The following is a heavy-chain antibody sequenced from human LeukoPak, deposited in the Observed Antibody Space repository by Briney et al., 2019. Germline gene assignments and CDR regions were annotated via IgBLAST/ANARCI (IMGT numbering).Heavy chain of an antibody. D-gene: IGHD6-19*01. Sequence: EASVKVSCKASGYTFTSYYMHWVRQAPGQGLEWMGIINPSGGSTSYAQKFQGRVTMTRDTSTSTVYMELSSLRSEDTAMYYCARDGKYSSGWITAFDIWGQGTMVTVSS. CDR1: GYTFTSYY. CDR2: INPSGGST. V-gene: IGHV1-46*01. J-gene: IGHJ3*02. CDR3: ARDGKYSSGWITAFDI.